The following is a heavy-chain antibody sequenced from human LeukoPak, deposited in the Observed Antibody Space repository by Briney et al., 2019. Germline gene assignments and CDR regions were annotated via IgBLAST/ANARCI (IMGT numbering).Heavy chain of an antibody. CDR3: ARVGYDSSGYPLGY. J-gene: IGHJ4*02. CDR2: IWYDGSNK. V-gene: IGHV3-33*01. D-gene: IGHD3-22*01. Sequence: GGSLRLSCAASGFTFSSYGMHWVRQASGKGLEWVAVIWYDGSNKYYADSVKGRFTISRDNSKNTLYLQMNSLRAEDTAVYYCARVGYDSSGYPLGYWGQGTLVTVSS. CDR1: GFTFSSYG.